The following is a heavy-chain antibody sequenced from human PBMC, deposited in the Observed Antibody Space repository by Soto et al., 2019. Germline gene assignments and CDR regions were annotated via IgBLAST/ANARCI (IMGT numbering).Heavy chain of an antibody. V-gene: IGHV3-23*01. CDR2: ISGSGGGT. D-gene: IGHD3-9*01. J-gene: IGHJ4*02. CDR3: AKFVSLDILTGYLAYFDY. CDR1: GFTFSSYA. Sequence: PGGSLRLSCAASGFTFSSYAMSWVRQAPGKGLEWVSAISGSGGGTYYADSVKGRFTISRDNSKNTLYLQMNSLRAEDTAVYYCAKFVSLDILTGYLAYFDYWGRGTLVTVSS.